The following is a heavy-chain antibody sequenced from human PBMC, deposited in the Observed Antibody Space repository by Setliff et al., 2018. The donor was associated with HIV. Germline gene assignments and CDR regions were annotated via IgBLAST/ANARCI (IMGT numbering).Heavy chain of an antibody. J-gene: IGHJ4*02. CDR1: GFTLREVS. V-gene: IGHV1-24*01. CDR2: FDPEDGET. Sequence: ASVKVSCKVSGFTLREVSMLWVRQAPGKGLEWMGYFDPEDGETVYAQKFQGRVTMTEDTSTNTAYMELSGLRSGDTAVYYCAIDMVGGWLRPMPDFWGQGALVTVS. D-gene: IGHD2-2*01. CDR3: AIDMVGGWLRPMPDF.